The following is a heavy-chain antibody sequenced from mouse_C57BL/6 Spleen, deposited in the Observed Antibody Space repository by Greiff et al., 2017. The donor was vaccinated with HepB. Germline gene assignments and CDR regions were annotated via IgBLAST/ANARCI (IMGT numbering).Heavy chain of an antibody. Sequence: VQLQESGAELVRPGTSVKMSCKASGYTFTNYWIGWAKQRPGHGLEWIGDIYPGGGYTNYTEKFKGKATLTADKSSSTAYMQFSSLTSEDSAIYYCARLAEVGATDYFAYWGQGTTLPVST. V-gene: IGHV1-63*01. D-gene: IGHD1-1*01. CDR2: IYPGGGYT. CDR3: ARLAEVGATDYFAY. CDR1: GYTFTNYW. J-gene: IGHJ2*01.